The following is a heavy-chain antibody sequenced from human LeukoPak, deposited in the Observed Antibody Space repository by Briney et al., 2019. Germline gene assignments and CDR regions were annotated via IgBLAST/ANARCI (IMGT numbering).Heavy chain of an antibody. CDR2: INPNSGGT. CDR3: ARGGYCSGGSCYPGDAFDI. J-gene: IGHJ3*02. D-gene: IGHD2-15*01. CDR1: GYTFTGYY. V-gene: IGHV1-2*02. Sequence: GASVKVSCKASGYTFTGYYMRWVRQAPGQGLEWMGWINPNSGGTNYAQKFQGRVTMTRDTSISTAYMELSRLRSDDTAVYYCARGGYCSGGSCYPGDAFDIWGQGTMVTVSS.